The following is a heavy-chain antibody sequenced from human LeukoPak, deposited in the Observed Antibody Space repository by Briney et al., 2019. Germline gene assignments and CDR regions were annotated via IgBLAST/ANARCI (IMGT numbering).Heavy chain of an antibody. Sequence: SETLSLTCTVSGGSISSYYWSWIRQPPGKGLEWIAYISDIGSINYNPFLKSRVTISLDTSKNRFSLKLSSVTAADTAVYYCAGHHPRNTVDFWGQGTLVTVSS. CDR1: GGSISSYY. CDR3: AGHHPRNTVDF. CDR2: ISDIGSI. V-gene: IGHV4-59*08. D-gene: IGHD2-8*02. J-gene: IGHJ4*02.